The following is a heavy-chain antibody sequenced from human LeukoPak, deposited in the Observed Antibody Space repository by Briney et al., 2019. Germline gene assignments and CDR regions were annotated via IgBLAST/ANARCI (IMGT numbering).Heavy chain of an antibody. J-gene: IGHJ4*02. Sequence: PGGSLRLSCAASGFTFSSYAMSWVRQAPGKGLEWVSAFSGSGGSTYYADSVKGRFTISRDNSKNTLYLQMNSLRAEDTAVYYCAKAVGRIYDSTDYWGQGTLVTVSS. D-gene: IGHD3-22*01. CDR1: GFTFSSYA. V-gene: IGHV3-23*01. CDR3: AKAVGRIYDSTDY. CDR2: FSGSGGST.